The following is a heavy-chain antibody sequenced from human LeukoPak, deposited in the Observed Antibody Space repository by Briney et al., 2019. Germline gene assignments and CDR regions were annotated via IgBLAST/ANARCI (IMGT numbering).Heavy chain of an antibody. J-gene: IGHJ2*01. CDR1: GFTFSSYA. CDR2: ISGSGGST. V-gene: IGHV3-23*01. CDR3: AKGGPGDWLFGWYFDL. D-gene: IGHD3/OR15-3a*01. Sequence: GGSLRLSCAASGFTFSSYAMSWVRQAPGKGLEWVSAISGSGGSTYYADSVKGRFTISRDNSKNTLYLQMNSLRAEDTAVYYCAKGGPGDWLFGWYFDLWGRGTMVTVSS.